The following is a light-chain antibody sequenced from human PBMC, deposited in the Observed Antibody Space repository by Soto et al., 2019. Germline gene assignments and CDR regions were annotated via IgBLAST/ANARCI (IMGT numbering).Light chain of an antibody. V-gene: IGKV3-20*01. Sequence: EIVLTQSPGTLSLSPGERATLSCRASQSVSSSYLAWYQQKPGQAPRLLIYAASSRATGIPDRFSGSGSGTDFSLIISRLEPEDFAVYYCQQYGSSPIMFGQGTRLEIK. J-gene: IGKJ5*01. CDR2: AAS. CDR3: QQYGSSPIM. CDR1: QSVSSSY.